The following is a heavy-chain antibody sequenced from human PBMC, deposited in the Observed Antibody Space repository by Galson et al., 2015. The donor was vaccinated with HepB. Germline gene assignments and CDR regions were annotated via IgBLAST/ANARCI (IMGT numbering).Heavy chain of an antibody. D-gene: IGHD1-7*01. CDR1: GFTFSSYA. CDR2: ISYDGSNK. J-gene: IGHJ4*02. V-gene: IGHV3-30-3*01. Sequence: SLRLSCAASGFTFSSYAMHWVRQAPGKGLEWVAVISYDGSNKYYADSVKGRFTISRDNSKNTLYLQMNSLRAEDTAVYYCARDGNYYFDYWGQGTLVTVSS. CDR3: ARDGNYYFDY.